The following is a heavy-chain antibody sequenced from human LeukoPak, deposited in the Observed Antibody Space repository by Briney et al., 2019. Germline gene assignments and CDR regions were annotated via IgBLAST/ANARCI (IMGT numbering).Heavy chain of an antibody. J-gene: IGHJ4*02. CDR3: AKDHSYGGNSIVDQ. Sequence: GGSLRLSCAASGFTFSDYYMSWIRQAPGKGLDWISYISSSGSTIYYADSVKGRFTISRDNAKNSLYLQMNSLRAEDTAVYYCAKDHSYGGNSIVDQWGQGTLVTVSS. D-gene: IGHD4-23*01. CDR1: GFTFSDYY. V-gene: IGHV3-11*01. CDR2: ISSSGSTI.